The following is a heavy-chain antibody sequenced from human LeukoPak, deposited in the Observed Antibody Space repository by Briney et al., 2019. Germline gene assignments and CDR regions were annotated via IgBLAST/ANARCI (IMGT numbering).Heavy chain of an antibody. J-gene: IGHJ4*02. V-gene: IGHV1-24*01. D-gene: IGHD3-22*01. Sequence: ASVKVSCKVSGYTLTELSMHWVRQAPGKGLEWMGGFDPEDGETIYARKFQGRVTMTEDTSTDTAYMELSSLRAEDTAVYYCARGYDSSGYYFLVWNYFDYWGQGTLVTVSS. CDR1: GYTLTELS. CDR3: ARGYDSSGYYFLVWNYFDY. CDR2: FDPEDGET.